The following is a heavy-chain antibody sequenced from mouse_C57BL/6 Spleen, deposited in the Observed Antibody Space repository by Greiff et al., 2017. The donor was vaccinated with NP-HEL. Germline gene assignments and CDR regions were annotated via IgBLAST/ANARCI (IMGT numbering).Heavy chain of an antibody. CDR1: GYSFTSYY. CDR2: IYPGSGNT. CDR3: ARGDTAGVAPIAY. Sequence: QVQLQQSGPELVKPGASVKISCKASGYSFTSYYIHWVKQRPGQGLEWIGWIYPGSGNTKYNEKFKGKATLTADTSSSTAYMQLSSLTSEDSAVYYCARGDTAGVAPIAYWGQGTLVTVSA. D-gene: IGHD1-1*01. J-gene: IGHJ3*01. V-gene: IGHV1-66*01.